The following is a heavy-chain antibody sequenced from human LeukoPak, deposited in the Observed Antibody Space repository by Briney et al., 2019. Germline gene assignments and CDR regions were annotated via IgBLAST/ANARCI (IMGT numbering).Heavy chain of an antibody. CDR2: VNPNSGGT. Sequence: ASVKVSCKASGYTFIDYNVHWVRQAPGQGLEWMGWVNPNSGGTNYAQKFQGRVTMTRDTSISTAYMELSRLRSDDTAVYYCAIRSGWYAHAFDIWGQGTMVTVSS. J-gene: IGHJ3*02. D-gene: IGHD6-19*01. CDR3: AIRSGWYAHAFDI. V-gene: IGHV1-2*02. CDR1: GYTFIDYN.